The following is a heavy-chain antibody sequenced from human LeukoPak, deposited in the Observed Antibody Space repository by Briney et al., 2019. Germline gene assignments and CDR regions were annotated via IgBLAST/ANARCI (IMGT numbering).Heavy chain of an antibody. CDR3: ARASLYSSDY. CDR2: VYYGGST. Sequence: PSETLSLTCTVSGGSISSSSYYWGWIRQPPGKGLEWIGSVYYGGSTYYNPSLKSRVSISVDTSRNQFSLNLSSVTAADTAVYYCARASLYSSDYWGQGTLVTVSS. D-gene: IGHD6-13*01. V-gene: IGHV4-39*01. J-gene: IGHJ4*02. CDR1: GGSISSSSYY.